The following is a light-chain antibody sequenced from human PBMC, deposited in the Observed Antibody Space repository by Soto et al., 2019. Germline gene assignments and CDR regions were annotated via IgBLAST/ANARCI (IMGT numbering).Light chain of an antibody. J-gene: IGLJ2*01. CDR2: DVS. CDR3: SSYTSSSTVV. CDR1: SSDVGGYKY. Sequence: QSALTQPASVSGSPVQSITISCTGTSSDVGGYKYVSWYQQHPGKAPKLMIYDVSSRPSGVSNRFSGSKSGNTASLTISGLQAEDEADYYCSSYTSSSTVVFGGGTKVTVL. V-gene: IGLV2-14*01.